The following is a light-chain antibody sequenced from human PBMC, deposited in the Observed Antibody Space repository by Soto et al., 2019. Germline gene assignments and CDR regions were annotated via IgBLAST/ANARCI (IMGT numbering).Light chain of an antibody. CDR2: GAS. Sequence: PGERATLSCRASQSVTSYYLAWYQQKPGQAPRLLIYGASRRATDIPDRFSGSGSGTDFTLTISSLEPEDFAVYYCQQYNNWPLSFGQGTKVDI. V-gene: IGKV3-20*01. J-gene: IGKJ1*01. CDR3: QQYNNWPLS. CDR1: QSVTSYY.